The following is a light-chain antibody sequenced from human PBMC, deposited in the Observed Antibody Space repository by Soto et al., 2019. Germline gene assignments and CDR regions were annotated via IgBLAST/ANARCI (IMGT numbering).Light chain of an antibody. V-gene: IGKV1D-16*01. CDR2: AAS. CDR1: QGVSNW. J-gene: IGKJ1*01. Sequence: DIQMTQSPSSVSASVGDRVTITCRASQGVSNWLAWYQQKPGKAPKLLIYAASTLRSGVPSRFRGSGSGTDFTFTISSLQPEDFATYYCQQCNSYPWTFGQGTKVDI. CDR3: QQCNSYPWT.